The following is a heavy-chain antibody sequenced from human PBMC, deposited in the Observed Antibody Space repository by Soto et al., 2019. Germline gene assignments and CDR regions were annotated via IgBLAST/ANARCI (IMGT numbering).Heavy chain of an antibody. CDR1: GGSIGSGDYY. CDR3: ARAGVATIYPGINWFDP. Sequence: QVQLQESGPGLVKPSQTLSLTCTVSGGSIGSGDYYWSWIRQPPGKGLEWIGYIYYSGSTYYNPSLKSRFTISVVTSNNQFSLTLTSVTAADTAMYYCARAGVATIYPGINWFDPWGQGTLVTVSS. CDR2: IYYSGST. J-gene: IGHJ5*02. D-gene: IGHD5-12*01. V-gene: IGHV4-30-4*01.